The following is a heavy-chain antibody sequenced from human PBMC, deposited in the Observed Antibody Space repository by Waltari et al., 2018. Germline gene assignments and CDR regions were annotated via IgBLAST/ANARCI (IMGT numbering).Heavy chain of an antibody. CDR1: GYIFTNYW. CDR2: IFPSDSDT. Sequence: QLVQSGAEVKKPGESLKSYCKCSGYIFTNYWIGWVRQMPGKGMEWMGIIFPSDSDTRYNPSFQGQVTISADKSINTAYVQWRSLKASDTAMYYCARHGSIGARQNWFDPWGQGTVVTVSS. V-gene: IGHV5-51*01. J-gene: IGHJ5*02. CDR3: ARHGSIGARQNWFDP. D-gene: IGHD6-6*01.